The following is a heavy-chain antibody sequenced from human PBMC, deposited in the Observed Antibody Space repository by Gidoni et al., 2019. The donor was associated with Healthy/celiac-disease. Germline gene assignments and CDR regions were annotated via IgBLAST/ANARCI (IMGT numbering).Heavy chain of an antibody. CDR3: ARGKDSSAY. J-gene: IGHJ4*02. CDR1: GFTFSSYW. D-gene: IGHD3-22*01. Sequence: EVQLVESGGGLVQPGGSLRLSCAASGFTFSSYWMSWVRQAPGKGLEWVANIKEDGSEKYYVDAVKGRFTISRDNAKNSLYLKMNSLRAEDTAVYYCARGKDSSAYWGQGTLVTVSS. V-gene: IGHV3-7*03. CDR2: IKEDGSEK.